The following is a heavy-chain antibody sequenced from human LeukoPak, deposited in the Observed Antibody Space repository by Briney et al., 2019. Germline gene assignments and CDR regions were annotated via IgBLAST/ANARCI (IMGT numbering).Heavy chain of an antibody. J-gene: IGHJ1*01. D-gene: IGHD3-22*01. CDR1: GGSISSYY. V-gene: IGHV4-59*01. CDR2: IYYSGST. Sequence: PETLSLTCTVSGGSISSYYWSWIRQPPGKGLEWIGYIYYSGSTNYNPSLKSRVTISVDTSKNQFSLKLSSVTAADTAVYYCASGGRYYYDSSGPGWSFFQHWGQGTLVTVSS. CDR3: ASGGRYYYDSSGPGWSFFQH.